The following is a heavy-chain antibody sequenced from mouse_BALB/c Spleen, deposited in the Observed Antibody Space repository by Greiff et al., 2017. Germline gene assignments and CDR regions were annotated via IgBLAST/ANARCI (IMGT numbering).Heavy chain of an antibody. V-gene: IGHV1-39*01. CDR1: GYSFTGYN. Sequence: VQLQQSGPELVKPGASVKISCKASGYSFTGYNMNWVKQSNGKSLEWIGNIDPYYGGTSYNQKFKGKATLTVDESSSTAYMQLKSLTSEDSAVYYCAGEEVYDGCYGYWGQGTTLTVSS. CDR3: AGEEVYDGCYGY. CDR2: IDPYYGGT. J-gene: IGHJ2*01. D-gene: IGHD2-3*01.